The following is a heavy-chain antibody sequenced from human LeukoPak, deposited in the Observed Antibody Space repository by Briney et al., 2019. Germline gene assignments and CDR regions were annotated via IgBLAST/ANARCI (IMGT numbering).Heavy chain of an antibody. CDR1: GFTFSSYW. J-gene: IGHJ4*02. Sequence: GGSLRLPCAASGFTFSSYWMSWVRQAPGKGLEWVANIKQDGSEKYYVDSVKGRFTISRDNAKNSLYLQMNSLRAEDTAVYYCAREGNYMGDCFDYWGQGTLVTVSS. V-gene: IGHV3-7*01. CDR2: IKQDGSEK. CDR3: AREGNYMGDCFDY. D-gene: IGHD4-11*01.